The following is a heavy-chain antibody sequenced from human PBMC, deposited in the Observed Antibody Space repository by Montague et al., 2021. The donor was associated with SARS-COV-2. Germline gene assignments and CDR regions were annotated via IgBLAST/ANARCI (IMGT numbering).Heavy chain of an antibody. CDR2: IYYSGNT. CDR1: SGSINYYY. J-gene: IGHJ3*02. CDR3: ARHGVGCEFGSHNWCTDAFDI. V-gene: IGHV4-59*08. D-gene: IGHD2-15*01. Sequence: SETLSLTCAVSSGSINYYYLSWIRQSPGKGLEWIGYIYYSGNTNYSPSLQSRVTISVDSSKTQFSLRLTSVTAADTAVYYCARHGVGCEFGSHNWCTDAFDIWGQGTVVTVSS.